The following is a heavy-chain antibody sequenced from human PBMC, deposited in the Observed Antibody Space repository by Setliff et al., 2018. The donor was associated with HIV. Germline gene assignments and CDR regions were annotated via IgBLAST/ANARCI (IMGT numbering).Heavy chain of an antibody. Sequence: PSETLSLPCAVSGGSIMTGDWWSWVRQSPGKGLEWIGEISHSGSISYNPSLRSRVTMSVDTSENLFSLRLIFVTAADTGVYYCGRGWFDPWGQGTLVTVSS. CDR2: ISHSGSI. CDR1: GGSIMTGDW. V-gene: IGHV4-4*02. D-gene: IGHD3-10*01. CDR3: GRGWFDP. J-gene: IGHJ5*02.